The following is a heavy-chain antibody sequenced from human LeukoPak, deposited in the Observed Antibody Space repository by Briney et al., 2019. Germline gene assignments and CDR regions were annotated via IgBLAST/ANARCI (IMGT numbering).Heavy chain of an antibody. D-gene: IGHD6-19*01. Sequence: GGSLRLSCAASGFTVSSNYMGWVRQAPGKGLEWDSVIYSGGSTYYADSVKGRFTISRDNSKNTLYLQMNSLRAEDTAVYYCAKDGLSGPAPHAFDIWGQGTMVTVSS. J-gene: IGHJ3*02. CDR1: GFTVSSNY. V-gene: IGHV3-66*02. CDR3: AKDGLSGPAPHAFDI. CDR2: IYSGGST.